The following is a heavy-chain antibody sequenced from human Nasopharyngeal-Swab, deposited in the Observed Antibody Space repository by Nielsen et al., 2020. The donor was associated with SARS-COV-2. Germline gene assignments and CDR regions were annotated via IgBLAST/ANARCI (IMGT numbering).Heavy chain of an antibody. D-gene: IGHD3-10*01. CDR3: ARAGTYYYGSGSFTPTYSFDS. CDR2: INPSGGNT. Sequence: ASVKVSCKASGYTFTSYYMHWVRQAPGQGREGMGIINPSGGNTSYAQKFQGRVTMTRDTSTSTVYMELSSLRSEDTAVYYCARAGTYYYGSGSFTPTYSFDSWGQGTLVTVSS. CDR1: GYTFTSYY. J-gene: IGHJ4*02. V-gene: IGHV1-46*01.